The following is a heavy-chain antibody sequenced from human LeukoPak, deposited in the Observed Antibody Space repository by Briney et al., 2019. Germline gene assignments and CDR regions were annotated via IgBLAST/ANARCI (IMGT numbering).Heavy chain of an antibody. J-gene: IGHJ4*02. CDR2: IQYSGST. D-gene: IGHD3-22*01. V-gene: IGHV4-59*08. Sequence: SSETLSLTCTVSGGSIRSYYWSWIRQPPGKGLEWIGYIQYSGSTYYNPSFTSRVAISIDASKTHFSLRLTSVTATDTAVYYCARQRYYYDSSGYSALSYFDYWGQGTLVTVSS. CDR3: ARQRYYYDSSGYSALSYFDY. CDR1: GGSIRSYY.